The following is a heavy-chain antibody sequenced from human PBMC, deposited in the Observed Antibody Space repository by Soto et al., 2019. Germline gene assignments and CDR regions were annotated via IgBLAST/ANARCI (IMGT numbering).Heavy chain of an antibody. V-gene: IGHV3-73*01. CDR1: GFTFSASA. CDR2: IRSKANNYAA. Sequence: EVQLVESGGGLVQPGGSLKLSCATSGFTFSASAMHWVRQASGKGLEWVGHIRSKANNYAAAYAASVKGRFTISRDDSKNTAYLQMNSLKIEDTAGYYCTRHLMDVWDQGTTFTVSS. CDR3: TRHLMDV. J-gene: IGHJ6*02.